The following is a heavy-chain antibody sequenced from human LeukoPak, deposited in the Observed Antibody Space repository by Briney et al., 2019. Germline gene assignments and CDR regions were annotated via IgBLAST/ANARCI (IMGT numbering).Heavy chain of an antibody. J-gene: IGHJ6*02. V-gene: IGHV4-34*01. CDR3: ARVEGKKGYYYGMDV. CDR2: INHSGST. D-gene: IGHD3-3*01. CDR1: GGSFSGYY. Sequence: SETLSLTCAVYGGSFSGYYWSWIRQPPGKGLEWIGEINHSGSTNYNPSLKSRVTISVDTSKNQFSLKLSSVTAADTAVYYCARVEGKKGYYYGMDVWGQGTTVTVSS.